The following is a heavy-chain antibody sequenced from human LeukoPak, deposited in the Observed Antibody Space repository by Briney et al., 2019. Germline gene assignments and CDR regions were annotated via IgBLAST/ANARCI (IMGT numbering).Heavy chain of an antibody. V-gene: IGHV3-13*01. CDR2: IGTAGDT. CDR1: GFTFSSYD. J-gene: IGHJ6*02. Sequence: SGGSLRLSCAASGFTFSSYDMHWVRQATGKGLEWVSAIGTAGDTYYPGSVKGRFTISRENAKNSLYLQMNSLRAGDTVVYYCARGIMITFGGVIAPGDYGMDVWGQGTTVTVSS. CDR3: ARGIMITFGGVIAPGDYGMDV. D-gene: IGHD3-16*02.